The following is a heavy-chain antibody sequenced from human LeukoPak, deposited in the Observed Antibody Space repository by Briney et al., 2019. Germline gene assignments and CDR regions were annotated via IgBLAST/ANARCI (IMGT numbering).Heavy chain of an antibody. Sequence: SETLSLTCTVSGGSMSSYYWNWIRQPPGKGLEWIGYIYYSGSTNYNPSLKSRVTMSVDTSKNQFSLKLSSVTAADTAVYYCAREFSYSSSWWDYYYYYMDVWGKGTTVTISS. J-gene: IGHJ6*03. V-gene: IGHV4-59*12. CDR2: IYYSGST. CDR3: AREFSYSSSWWDYYYYYMDV. D-gene: IGHD6-13*01. CDR1: GGSMSSYY.